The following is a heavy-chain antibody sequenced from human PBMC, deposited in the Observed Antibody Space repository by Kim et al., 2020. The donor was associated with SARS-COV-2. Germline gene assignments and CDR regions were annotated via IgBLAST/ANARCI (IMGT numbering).Heavy chain of an antibody. CDR3: TTLAVAGL. CDR2: IKTKTDGEPT. D-gene: IGHD6-19*01. V-gene: IGHV3-15*01. CDR1: GFTFSNAW. J-gene: IGHJ4*02. Sequence: GGSLRLSCAASGFTFSNAWMNWVRQAPGKGLEWVGRIKTKTDGEPTDYAAPVKGRFSISRDDSKNTVYLQMSSLKTEDTAMYFCTTLAVAGLWGQGTLVT.